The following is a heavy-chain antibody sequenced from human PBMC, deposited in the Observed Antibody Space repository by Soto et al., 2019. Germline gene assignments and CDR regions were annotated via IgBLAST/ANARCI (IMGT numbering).Heavy chain of an antibody. J-gene: IGHJ6*02. D-gene: IGHD5-18*01. V-gene: IGHV3-30*18. CDR1: GFTFRGYG. Sequence: QVQLVESGGGVVQPGRSLRLSCAASGFTFRGYGMHWARQAPGRGLEWVALISYDGSIKYYADSVRGRFTISRDNSKNTLYLQMNSLRAEDTAVYYCANSEYSRYKNIDVWGQATTVTVSS. CDR3: ANSEYSRYKNIDV. CDR2: ISYDGSIK.